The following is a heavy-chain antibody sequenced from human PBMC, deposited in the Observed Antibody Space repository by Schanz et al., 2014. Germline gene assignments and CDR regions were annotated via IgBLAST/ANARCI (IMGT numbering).Heavy chain of an antibody. CDR3: ARPLGPNYYYYGLDV. J-gene: IGHJ6*02. CDR2: INPNSGGT. V-gene: IGHV1-2*02. Sequence: QVQLLQSGAEVKKPGASVKVSCKASGYTFTGYYMHWVRQAPGQGLEWMGRINPNSGGTNYAQKFQGRVTMTWDTSVDTAYMELTSLTYDDTAVYYCARPLGPNYYYYGLDVWGQGTTVTVSS. CDR1: GYTFTGYY.